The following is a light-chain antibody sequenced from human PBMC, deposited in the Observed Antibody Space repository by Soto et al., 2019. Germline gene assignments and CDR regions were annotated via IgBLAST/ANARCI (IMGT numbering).Light chain of an antibody. V-gene: IGKV3-20*01. CDR2: GAS. CDR3: QQYGSSPYT. J-gene: IGKJ2*01. Sequence: EVGLTQSPGTLSLSPGERATLSCRASQRVTSKYLAWYHQKPGQAPRLLIYGASNRATGIPDRFSGSGSGTDFTLTISRLEPEDFAVYYCQQYGSSPYTFGQGTKLEIK. CDR1: QRVTSKY.